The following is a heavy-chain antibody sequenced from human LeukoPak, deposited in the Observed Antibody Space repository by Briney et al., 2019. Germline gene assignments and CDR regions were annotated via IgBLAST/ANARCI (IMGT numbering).Heavy chain of an antibody. CDR1: GFTFSSYA. D-gene: IGHD4-11*01. V-gene: IGHV3-23*01. CDR2: ISGSGGST. CDR3: AKDGARGDYSNYDY. Sequence: PGGSLRLSCAASGFTFSSYAMGWVRQAPGKGLEWVSAISGSGGSTYYADSVKGRFTISRDNSKNTLYLQMNSLRAEDTAVYYCAKDGARGDYSNYDYWGQGTLVTVSS. J-gene: IGHJ4*02.